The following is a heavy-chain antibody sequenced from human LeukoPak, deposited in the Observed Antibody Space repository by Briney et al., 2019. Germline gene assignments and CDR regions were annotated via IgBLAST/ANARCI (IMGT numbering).Heavy chain of an antibody. CDR2: INPSGGST. CDR1: GYTFTSYY. Sequence: ASVKVSCKASGYTFTSYYMHWVRQAPGQGLEWMGIINPSGGSTSYAQKLQGRVTMTTDTSTSTAYMELRSLRSDDTAVYYCARASYYGSGTSVYWGQGTLVTVSS. D-gene: IGHD3-10*01. CDR3: ARASYYGSGTSVY. J-gene: IGHJ4*02. V-gene: IGHV1-46*01.